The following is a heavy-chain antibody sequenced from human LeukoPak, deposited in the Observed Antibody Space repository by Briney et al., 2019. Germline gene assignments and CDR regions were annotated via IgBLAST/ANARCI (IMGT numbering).Heavy chain of an antibody. Sequence: ASVKLSCKASGYTFTSYAMNWVRQAPGQGLEWMGWINTNTGNPTYAQGFTGRFVFSLDTSVSTAYLQISSLKAEDTAVYYCARVPITMVRGANSWPLGIWGQGTMVTVSS. CDR2: INTNTGNP. D-gene: IGHD3-10*01. CDR3: ARVPITMVRGANSWPLGI. J-gene: IGHJ3*02. V-gene: IGHV7-4-1*02. CDR1: GYTFTSYA.